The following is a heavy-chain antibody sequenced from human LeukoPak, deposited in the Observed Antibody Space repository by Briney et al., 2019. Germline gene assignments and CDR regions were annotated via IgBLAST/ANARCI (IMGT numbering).Heavy chain of an antibody. CDR2: INHSGST. V-gene: IGHV4-34*01. D-gene: IGHD3-16*02. J-gene: IGHJ4*02. CDR1: GGSFSGYY. Sequence: SETLSLTCAVYGGSFSGYYWSWIRQPPGKGLEWIGEINHSGSTNYNPSLKSRVTISVDTSKNQFSLKLSSVTAADTAVYYCARTSYDYAWGSYRPLYYFDYWGQGTLVTVSP. CDR3: ARTSYDYAWGSYRPLYYFDY.